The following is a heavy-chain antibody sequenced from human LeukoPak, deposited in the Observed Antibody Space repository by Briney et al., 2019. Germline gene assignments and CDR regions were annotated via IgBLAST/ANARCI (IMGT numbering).Heavy chain of an antibody. CDR3: ARETPTYDSSGYYRGDAFDI. J-gene: IGHJ3*02. CDR1: GFTFSSYG. CDR2: ISYDGSNK. Sequence: GGSLRLSCAASGFTFSSYGMHWVRQAPGKGLEWVAVISYDGSNKYYADSVKGRFTISRDNSKNTLYLQMNSLRAEDTAVYYCARETPTYDSSGYYRGDAFDIWGQGTMVTVSS. V-gene: IGHV3-30*19. D-gene: IGHD3-22*01.